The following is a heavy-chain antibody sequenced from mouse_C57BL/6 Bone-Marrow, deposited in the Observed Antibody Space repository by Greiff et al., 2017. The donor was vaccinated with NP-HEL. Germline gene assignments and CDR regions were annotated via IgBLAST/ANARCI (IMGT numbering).Heavy chain of an antibody. V-gene: IGHV1-72*01. Sequence: VQLQQPGAELVKPGASVKLSCKASGYTFTSYWMHWVKQRPGRGLEWIGRIDPDSGGTKYNEKFKSKATLTVDKPSSTAYMQLSSLTSEDSAVYYCIYYYGSSFYWYFDVWGTGTTVTVSS. CDR1: GYTFTSYW. J-gene: IGHJ1*03. D-gene: IGHD1-1*01. CDR3: IYYYGSSFYWYFDV. CDR2: IDPDSGGT.